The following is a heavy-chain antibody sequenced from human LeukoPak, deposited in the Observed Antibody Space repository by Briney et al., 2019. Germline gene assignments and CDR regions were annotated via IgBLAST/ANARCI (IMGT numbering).Heavy chain of an antibody. CDR2: IYSGGST. J-gene: IGHJ4*02. Sequence: PSETLSLTCTVSGGSISSYYWSWVRQAPGKGLEWVSVIYSGGSTYYADSVKGRFTISRDNSKNTLYLQMNSLRAEDTAVYYCARASRSSFEAIDYWGQGTLVTVSS. CDR3: ARASRSSFEAIDY. V-gene: IGHV3-66*01. CDR1: GGSISSYY. D-gene: IGHD6-13*01.